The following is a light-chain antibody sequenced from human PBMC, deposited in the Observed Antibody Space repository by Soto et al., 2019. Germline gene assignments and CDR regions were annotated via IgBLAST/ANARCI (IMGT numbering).Light chain of an antibody. CDR3: QQYNSWYT. J-gene: IGKJ2*01. V-gene: IGKV1-5*03. CDR1: QSISSW. Sequence: DIQMTQSPSTLSASIGDRVTITCRASQSISSWLAWYQQKPGKAPKFLIYKASNLESGVPSRFSGSGSGTEFTLTISGLQPDDFATYYCQQYNSWYTFGQGTKLEIK. CDR2: KAS.